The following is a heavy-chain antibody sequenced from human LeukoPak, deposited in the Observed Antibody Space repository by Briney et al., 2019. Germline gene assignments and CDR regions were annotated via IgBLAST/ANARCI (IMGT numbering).Heavy chain of an antibody. CDR1: GFTFSSYG. V-gene: IGHV3-30*02. J-gene: IGHJ3*02. D-gene: IGHD4-17*01. CDR3: TRDPYGDYVNAFDI. Sequence: GGSLRLSCAASGFTFSSYGMHWVRQAPGKGLEWVAFIRYDGGNKYYADSVKGRFTISRDNSKNTLYLQMNSLRAEDTAVYYCTRDPYGDYVNAFDIWGQGTMVTVSS. CDR2: IRYDGGNK.